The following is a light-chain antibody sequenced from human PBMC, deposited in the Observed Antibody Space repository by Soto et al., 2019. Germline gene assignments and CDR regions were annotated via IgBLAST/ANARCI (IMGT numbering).Light chain of an antibody. Sequence: QSVLTQSPSVSGAPGQRVTISCTGSSSNTGAGYDVHWYQQFPGTAPKLLIYNNRNRPSGVPDRFSGSKSGTSASLAITGLQAEDEADYYCQSYDSSLSAGVFGGGTKVTVL. CDR2: NNR. V-gene: IGLV1-40*01. CDR1: SSNTGAGYD. CDR3: QSYDSSLSAGV. J-gene: IGLJ3*02.